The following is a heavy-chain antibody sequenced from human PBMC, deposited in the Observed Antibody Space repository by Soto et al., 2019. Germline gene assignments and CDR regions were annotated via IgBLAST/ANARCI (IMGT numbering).Heavy chain of an antibody. D-gene: IGHD3-3*01. CDR3: AGGKANYDFWSGTSVRGVFDY. Sequence: SETLSLTCTVSGGSISSYYGSLIRQRPGKGLEWSGYIYYSGSTNYNPSLKSRVTISVDTSMNQFSLKLSSVTAADTAVYYCAGGKANYDFWSGTSVRGVFDYWGQGTLVTVSS. J-gene: IGHJ4*02. V-gene: IGHV4-59*01. CDR1: GGSISSYY. CDR2: IYYSGST.